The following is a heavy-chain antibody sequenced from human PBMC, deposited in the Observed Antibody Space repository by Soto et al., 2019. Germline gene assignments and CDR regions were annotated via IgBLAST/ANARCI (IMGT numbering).Heavy chain of an antibody. Sequence: ASVKVSCKASGYTFTSYAMHWVRQAPGQRLEWMGWINAGNGNTKYSQKFQGRVTITGDTSTSTAYMELSSLRSEDTAVYYCARNTIFGVVINSLDYWGQGTLVTVSS. V-gene: IGHV1-3*01. CDR3: ARNTIFGVVINSLDY. CDR1: GYTFTSYA. J-gene: IGHJ4*02. CDR2: INAGNGNT. D-gene: IGHD3-3*01.